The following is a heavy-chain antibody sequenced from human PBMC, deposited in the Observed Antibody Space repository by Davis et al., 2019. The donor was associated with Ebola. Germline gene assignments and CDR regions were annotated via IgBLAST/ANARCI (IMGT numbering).Heavy chain of an antibody. CDR1: GGTFSSYA. V-gene: IGHV1-69*13. Sequence: AASVKVSCKASGGTFSSYAISWVRQAPGQGFEWMGGIIPIFGTANYAQKFQGRVTITADESTSTAYMELSSLRSEDTAVYYCAREVVVREANWFDPWGQGTLVTVSS. J-gene: IGHJ5*02. D-gene: IGHD3-22*01. CDR2: IIPIFGTA. CDR3: AREVVVREANWFDP.